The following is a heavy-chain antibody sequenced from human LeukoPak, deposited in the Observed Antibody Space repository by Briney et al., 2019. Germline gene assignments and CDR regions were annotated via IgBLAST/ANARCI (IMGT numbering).Heavy chain of an antibody. CDR2: INHSGST. J-gene: IGHJ6*03. Sequence: SETLSLTCAVYGGSFSGYYWSWIRQPPGKGLEWIGEINHSGSTNYNPSLKSRVTTSVDTSKNQFSLKLSSVTAADTAVYYCAREGRFRSPNTDGARFWNGPPGHYYYMDVWGKGTTVTVSS. CDR3: AREGRFRSPNTDGARFWNGPPGHYYYMDV. CDR1: GGSFSGYY. D-gene: IGHD1-1*01. V-gene: IGHV4-34*01.